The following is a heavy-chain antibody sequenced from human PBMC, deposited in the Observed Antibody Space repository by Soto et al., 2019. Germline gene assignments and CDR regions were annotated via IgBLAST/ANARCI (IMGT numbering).Heavy chain of an antibody. CDR3: VRNCNHLEDAAAFDI. Sequence: QVQLVESGGGVVQPGRSLRLSCAASGFTFSHYGMHWVRQAPGRGLEWVAVIYYDGSKKFSADSVKGRFTISRDNSRNTLYLQMDSLRAEDTAVYYCVRNCNHLEDAAAFDIWGQGTIVTVSS. J-gene: IGHJ3*02. V-gene: IGHV3-30*03. CDR1: GFTFSHYG. D-gene: IGHD2-15*01. CDR2: IYYDGSKK.